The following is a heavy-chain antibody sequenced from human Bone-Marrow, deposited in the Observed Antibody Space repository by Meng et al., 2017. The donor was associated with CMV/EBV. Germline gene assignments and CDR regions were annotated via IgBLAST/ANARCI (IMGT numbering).Heavy chain of an antibody. CDR2: INWNGGST. CDR3: ARKAHAFDI. J-gene: IGHJ3*02. Sequence: GESLKISCAASGFTFSSYSMNWVRQAPGKGLEWVSGINWNGGSTGYADSVKGRFTISRDNAKNSLYLQMNSLRAEDTALYYCARKAHAFDIWGQGPRVTCSS. V-gene: IGHV3-20*04. CDR1: GFTFSSYS.